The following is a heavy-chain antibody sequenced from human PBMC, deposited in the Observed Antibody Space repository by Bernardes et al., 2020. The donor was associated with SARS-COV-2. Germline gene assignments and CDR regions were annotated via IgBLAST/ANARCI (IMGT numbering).Heavy chain of an antibody. D-gene: IGHD4-17*01. V-gene: IGHV3-48*03. Sequence: GGSLRLSCAASGFTFSSYEMNWVRQAPGKGLEWVSYISSSGSTIYYADSVKGRFTISRDNAKNSLYLQMNSLRAEDTAVYYCASVYHYGDYVDYWGQGTLVTVSS. CDR3: ASVYHYGDYVDY. CDR1: GFTFSSYE. CDR2: ISSSGSTI. J-gene: IGHJ4*02.